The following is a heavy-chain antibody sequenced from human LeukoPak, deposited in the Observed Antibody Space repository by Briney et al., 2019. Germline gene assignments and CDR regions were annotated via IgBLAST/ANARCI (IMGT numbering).Heavy chain of an antibody. D-gene: IGHD1-26*01. CDR1: GFTFGSYG. J-gene: IGHJ3*02. CDR3: AKGLVGVRGAFDI. Sequence: PGGSLRLSCAASGFTFGSYGMHWVRQAPGKGLEWVAFIRYDGSNKYYADSVKGRFTISRDNSKNTLYLQMNSLRAEDTAVYYCAKGLVGVRGAFDIWGQGTMVTVSS. V-gene: IGHV3-30*02. CDR2: IRYDGSNK.